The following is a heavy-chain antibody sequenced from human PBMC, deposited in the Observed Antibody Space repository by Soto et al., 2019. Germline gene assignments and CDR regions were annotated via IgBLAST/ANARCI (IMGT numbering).Heavy chain of an antibody. J-gene: IGHJ4*02. D-gene: IGHD4-17*01. CDR2: IYDRGTT. Sequence: SEPLSLTCTVSGSSIGTYCWSWIRHSPGKGLEWIGYIYDRGTTDYNPSLKSRVTMSVDTSKSQFSLHLSSVTTADTAVYYCAFSWNALAVTTFDYWGQGIQVTVSS. CDR1: GSSIGTYC. V-gene: IGHV4-59*01. CDR3: AFSWNALAVTTFDY.